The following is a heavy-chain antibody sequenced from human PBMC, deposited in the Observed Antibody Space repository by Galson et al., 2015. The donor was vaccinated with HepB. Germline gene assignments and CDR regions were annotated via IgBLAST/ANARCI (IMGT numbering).Heavy chain of an antibody. CDR1: GFAVTDAW. Sequence: SLRLSCAASGFAVTDAWMGWVRQAPGKGLQWVGRIMSRTAGGTIEYTAPVKGRFTISRDDSRNTLYLQMNSLKTEDTAIYYCASSLTAGTFDIWGQGTMVTVSS. CDR2: IMSRTAGGTI. CDR3: ASSLTAGTFDI. J-gene: IGHJ3*02. V-gene: IGHV3-15*01. D-gene: IGHD2-21*02.